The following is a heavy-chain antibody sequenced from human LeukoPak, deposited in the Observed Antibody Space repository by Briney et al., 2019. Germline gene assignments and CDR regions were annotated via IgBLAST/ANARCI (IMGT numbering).Heavy chain of an antibody. V-gene: IGHV1-2*02. CDR1: GYTFTAYY. D-gene: IGHD3-10*01. CDR3: ARGGTMIRGPFDP. J-gene: IGHJ5*02. CDR2: ITPDTGDT. Sequence: ASVTVSCKASGYTFTAYYVHWVRQAPGQGLAWMGWITPDTGDTKYAQKFQGRVTMTRDTSISTAYMDLSRLTSDDTAMYYCARGGTMIRGPFDPWGQGTLVTVSS.